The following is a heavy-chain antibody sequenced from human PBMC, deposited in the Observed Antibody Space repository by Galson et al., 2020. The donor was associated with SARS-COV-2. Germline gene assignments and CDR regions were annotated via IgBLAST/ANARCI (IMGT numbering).Heavy chain of an antibody. Sequence: GGSLRLSCVDSGFTFGSYAMSWVRQAPGKGLEWVSVISVSGISTYYADSVKGRFTISRDNSNNIVYLQMNSLRAEDTAVYYCAKDNPRIAVLLNYCGQGTLVTVSS. CDR2: ISVSGIST. V-gene: IGHV3-23*01. J-gene: IGHJ4*02. CDR1: GFTFGSYA. CDR3: AKDNPRIAVLLNY. D-gene: IGHD6-19*01.